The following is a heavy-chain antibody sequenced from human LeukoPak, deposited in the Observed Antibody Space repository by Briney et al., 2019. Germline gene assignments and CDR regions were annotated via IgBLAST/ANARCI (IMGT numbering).Heavy chain of an antibody. CDR3: AKDHYDFWSGYNWFDP. J-gene: IGHJ5*02. CDR2: ISWDGGST. Sequence: GGSLRLSCAASGFTFDDYAMHWVRQAPGKGLEWVSLISWDGGSTYYADSVKGRFTISRDNSKNSLYLQMNSLRTEDTALYYCAKDHYDFWSGYNWFDPWGQGTLVTVSS. D-gene: IGHD3-3*01. V-gene: IGHV3-43D*03. CDR1: GFTFDDYA.